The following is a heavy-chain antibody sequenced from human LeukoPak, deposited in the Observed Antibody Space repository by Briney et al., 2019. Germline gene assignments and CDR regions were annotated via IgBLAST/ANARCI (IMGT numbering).Heavy chain of an antibody. CDR1: GGSISSSSYC. CDR3: ARHADYDILTGYFDY. CDR2: IYYSGST. D-gene: IGHD3-9*01. Sequence: SETLSLTCTVSGGSISSSSYCWGWIRQPPGKGLEWIGSIYYSGSTYYNPSLKGQVTISVDTSKTQFSLKLSSVTAADTAVYYCARHADYDILTGYFDYWGQGTLVTVSS. J-gene: IGHJ4*02. V-gene: IGHV4-39*01.